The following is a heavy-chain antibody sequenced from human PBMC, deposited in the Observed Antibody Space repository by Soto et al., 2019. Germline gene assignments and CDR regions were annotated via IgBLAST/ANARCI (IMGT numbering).Heavy chain of an antibody. CDR2: IYHTGST. Sequence: SETLSLTCTVSGGSIISYYWSWILQPPWKGLEWIGYIYHTGSTNYNPSLKSRVTISVDTSKNQFSLKLSSVTAADTAVYYCARRDSSSWFLDYWGQGTLVTVSS. CDR3: ARRDSSSWFLDY. V-gene: IGHV4-59*08. J-gene: IGHJ4*02. CDR1: GGSIISYY. D-gene: IGHD6-13*01.